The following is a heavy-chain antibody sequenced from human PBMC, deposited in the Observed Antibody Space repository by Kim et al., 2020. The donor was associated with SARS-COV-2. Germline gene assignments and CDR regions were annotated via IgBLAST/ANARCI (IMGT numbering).Heavy chain of an antibody. Sequence: SQTLSLTCAIPGDSVSSNSAVWHWIRQSPSRGLEWLGRTYYRSKWSNDYAVSVKSRITINPDTSKNQFSLQLNSVTPEDTAVYYCARERVAAAGRVFDYWGQGTLVTVSS. D-gene: IGHD6-13*01. CDR3: ARERVAAAGRVFDY. CDR2: TYYRSKWSN. V-gene: IGHV6-1*01. CDR1: GDSVSSNSAV. J-gene: IGHJ4*02.